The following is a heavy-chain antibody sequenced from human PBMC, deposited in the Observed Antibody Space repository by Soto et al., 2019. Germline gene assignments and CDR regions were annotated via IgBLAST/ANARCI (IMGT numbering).Heavy chain of an antibody. CDR1: GGTFSSYT. CDR2: LIPILGIA. Sequence: QVQLVQSGAEVKKPGSSVKVSCKASGGTFSSYTISWVRQAPGQGLEWLGRLIPILGIANYAQTFQGRVKITADESTTTTYMELSSLRSEDTAVYYWASLMGSGYYSGMDVWGQGTTVTVSS. V-gene: IGHV1-69*02. CDR3: ASLMGSGYYSGMDV. J-gene: IGHJ6*02. D-gene: IGHD3-10*01.